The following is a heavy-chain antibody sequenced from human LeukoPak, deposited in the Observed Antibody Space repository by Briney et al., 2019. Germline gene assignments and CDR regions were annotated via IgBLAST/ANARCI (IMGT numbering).Heavy chain of an antibody. Sequence: SETLSLTCAVSGGSFTGYNWSWIRQSPGRGLEWRGEISHAGSTPYNPSLKSRVIISLDTSKNHVSLSLSSLTAADTAVYYCARDMTTTPGAYDYWGQGALVTVSS. CDR3: ARDMTTTPGAYDY. CDR1: GGSFTGYN. CDR2: ISHAGST. D-gene: IGHD4-11*01. J-gene: IGHJ4*02. V-gene: IGHV4-34*01.